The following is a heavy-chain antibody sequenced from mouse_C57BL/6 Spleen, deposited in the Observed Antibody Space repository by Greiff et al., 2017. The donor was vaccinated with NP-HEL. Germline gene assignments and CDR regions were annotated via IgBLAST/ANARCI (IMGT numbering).Heavy chain of an antibody. CDR1: GFTFSDAW. CDR3: TTQTAQATDY. CDR2: IRNKANNHAT. V-gene: IGHV6-6*01. Sequence: EVQLVESGGGLVQPGGSMKLSCAASGFTFSDAWMDWVRQSPEKGLEWVAEIRNKANNHATYYAESVKGRFTISRDDSKSSVYLQMNSLRAEDTGIYYCTTQTAQATDYWGQGTTLTVSS. J-gene: IGHJ2*01. D-gene: IGHD3-2*02.